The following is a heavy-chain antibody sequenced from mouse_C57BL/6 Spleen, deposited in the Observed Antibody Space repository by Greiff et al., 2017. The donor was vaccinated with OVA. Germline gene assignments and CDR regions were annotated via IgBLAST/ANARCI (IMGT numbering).Heavy chain of an antibody. CDR3: ARHYGNLYYAMDY. Sequence: VHVKQSGPELVKPGASVKISCKASGYSFTDYNMNWVKQSNGKSLEWIGVINPNDGTTNYTQKFKGKATLTVDQSSNTAYMQLNSLTSEDSAVYYCARHYGNLYYAMDYWGQGTSVTVSS. CDR2: INPNDGTT. CDR1: GYSFTDYN. J-gene: IGHJ4*01. V-gene: IGHV1-39*01. D-gene: IGHD2-1*01.